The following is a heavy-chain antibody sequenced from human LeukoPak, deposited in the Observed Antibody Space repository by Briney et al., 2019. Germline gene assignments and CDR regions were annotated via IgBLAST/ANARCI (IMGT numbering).Heavy chain of an antibody. J-gene: IGHJ3*02. CDR2: IKSDGSST. CDR1: GFTFSNYW. V-gene: IGHV3-74*01. CDR3: TRILVGGTRAFDI. Sequence: GGSLRLSCAASGFTFSNYWMHWVRQAPGKGLVWVSRIKSDGSSTNYADSVKGRFTISRDNAKNTLYLQMNSLRAEDTAMYYCTRILVGGTRAFDIWGQGTMATVSS. D-gene: IGHD1-26*01.